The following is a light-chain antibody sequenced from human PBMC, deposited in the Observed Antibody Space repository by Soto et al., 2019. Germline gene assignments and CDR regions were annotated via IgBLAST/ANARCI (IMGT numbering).Light chain of an antibody. Sequence: QSVLTQPASVSGSPGQSITISCTGTSSDVGGYNYVSWYQQHPGKAPKLMIYDVSNRPSGVSNRFSGSKSGNTASLTISGLQAEDEADYYCSSYTSSSALYVIFGGGTE. J-gene: IGLJ2*01. CDR2: DVS. V-gene: IGLV2-14*01. CDR3: SSYTSSSALYVI. CDR1: SSDVGGYNY.